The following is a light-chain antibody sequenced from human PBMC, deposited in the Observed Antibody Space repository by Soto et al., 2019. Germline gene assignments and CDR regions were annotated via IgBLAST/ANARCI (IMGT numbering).Light chain of an antibody. CDR1: QSVSNN. CDR3: QQYNEWPLT. Sequence: EIVMTQSPATLSVSPGERATLSCRASQSVSNNLAWYQQKPGQAPRLLIYSASTRATGIPARFSGSASGTEFTLSISSLQSEDFAVYYCQQYNEWPLTSGGGTKVETK. V-gene: IGKV3-15*01. J-gene: IGKJ4*01. CDR2: SAS.